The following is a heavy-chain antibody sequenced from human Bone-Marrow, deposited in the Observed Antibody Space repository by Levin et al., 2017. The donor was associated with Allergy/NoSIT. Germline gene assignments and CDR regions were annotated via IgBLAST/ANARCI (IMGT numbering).Heavy chain of an antibody. CDR3: ARGRNNPQEYYHYYYMDV. D-gene: IGHD1-14*01. CDR2: IWNDGSRK. Sequence: GGSLRLSCRASGFTFRSFGMHWVRQAPGKGLEWVALIWNDGSRKYYADSVKGRFTISRDNSENTLYVQMNSLRVDDTAVYYCARGRNNPQEYYHYYYMDVWGEGTTVTVSS. V-gene: IGHV3-33*01. CDR1: GFTFRSFG. J-gene: IGHJ6*03.